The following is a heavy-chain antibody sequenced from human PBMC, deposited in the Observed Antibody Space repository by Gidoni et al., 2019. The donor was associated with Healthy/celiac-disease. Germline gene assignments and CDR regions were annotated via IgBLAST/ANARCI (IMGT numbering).Heavy chain of an antibody. J-gene: IGHJ4*02. Sequence: EVQLLESGGGLVQPGGSLRLSCAASGFHFSSYAMSWVRQAPGKGLEWVSAIGGSGGSTYYADSVKGRFTISRDNSKNTLYLQMNSLRAEDTAVDYCAKASPLEQWLVRGYWGQGTLVTVSS. V-gene: IGHV3-23*01. D-gene: IGHD6-19*01. CDR2: IGGSGGST. CDR1: GFHFSSYA. CDR3: AKASPLEQWLVRGY.